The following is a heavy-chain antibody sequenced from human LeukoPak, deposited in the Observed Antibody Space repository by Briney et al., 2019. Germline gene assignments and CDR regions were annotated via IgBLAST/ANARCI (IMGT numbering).Heavy chain of an antibody. Sequence: ASVKVSCKASGYTFTSYYMHGVRQAPGQGLEWMGIINPSGGSTRYAQKFQGRVTMTRDTSTSTVYMELSSLRSEDTAVYYCARGDSSGWYDDYYYYYGMDVWGQGTTVTVSS. CDR2: INPSGGST. V-gene: IGHV1-46*01. D-gene: IGHD6-19*01. J-gene: IGHJ6*02. CDR1: GYTFTSYY. CDR3: ARGDSSGWYDDYYYYYGMDV.